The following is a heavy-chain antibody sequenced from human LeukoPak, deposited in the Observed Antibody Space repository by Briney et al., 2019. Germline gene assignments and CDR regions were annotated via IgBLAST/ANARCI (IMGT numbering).Heavy chain of an antibody. CDR1: GFIVSSNY. D-gene: IGHD1-26*01. V-gene: IGHV3-7*01. Sequence: GGSLRLSCAASGFIVSSNYMSWVRQAPGKGLEWVANIKEDGSEEHYVDSVKGRFTISRDNAKNSLYLQMNSLTAADTALYYCTPEVWELQGASDIWGQGTMVTVSS. CDR2: IKEDGSEE. J-gene: IGHJ3*02. CDR3: TPEVWELQGASDI.